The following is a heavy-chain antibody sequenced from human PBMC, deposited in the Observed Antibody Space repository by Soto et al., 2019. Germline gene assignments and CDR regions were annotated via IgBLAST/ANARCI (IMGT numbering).Heavy chain of an antibody. CDR2: INHSGST. J-gene: IGHJ5*02. V-gene: IGHV4-34*01. Sequence: ASETLSLTCAFYVGSFSGYYWSCIRHPPGKWLEWIGEINHSGSTNYNPSLKSRVTISVDTSKNQFSLKLSSVTAADTAVYYCARGTVVAPTIAAARLKWFEPWGQGTLVSVSS. D-gene: IGHD6-13*01. CDR1: VGSFSGYY. CDR3: ARGTVVAPTIAAARLKWFEP.